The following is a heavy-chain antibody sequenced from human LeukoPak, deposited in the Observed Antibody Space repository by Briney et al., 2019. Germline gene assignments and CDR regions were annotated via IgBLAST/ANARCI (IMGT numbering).Heavy chain of an antibody. D-gene: IGHD3-9*01. CDR1: GYSISSSNW. CDR2: IYYSGST. V-gene: IGHV4-28*01. CDR3: ASSLRYFDWLPGY. Sequence: SDTLSLTCAVSGYSISSSNWWGWIRQPPGKGLEWIGYIYYSGSTYYNPSLKSRVTMSVDTSKNQFSLKLSSVTAVDTAVYYCASSLRYFDWLPGYWGQGTLVTVSS. J-gene: IGHJ4*02.